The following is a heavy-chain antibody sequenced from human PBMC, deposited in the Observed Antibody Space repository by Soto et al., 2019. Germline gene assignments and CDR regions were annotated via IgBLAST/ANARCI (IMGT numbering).Heavy chain of an antibody. D-gene: IGHD2-15*01. CDR2: ISAYNGNT. CDR1: GYTFTSYG. V-gene: IGHV1-18*01. CDR3: ARSDVVTKAFDI. J-gene: IGHJ3*02. Sequence: ASVKVSCKASGYTFTSYGISWVRQAPGQGLEGMGWISAYNGNTNYAQKLQGRVTMTTDTSTSTAYMELRSLRSDDTAVYYCARSDVVTKAFDIWGQGTMVTVSS.